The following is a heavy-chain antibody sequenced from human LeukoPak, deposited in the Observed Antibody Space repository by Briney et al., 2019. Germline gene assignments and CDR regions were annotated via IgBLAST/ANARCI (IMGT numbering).Heavy chain of an antibody. CDR2: IYYSGST. CDR1: GGSISSSSYY. Sequence: ASETLSLTCTVSGGSISSSSYYWGWIRQPPGKGLEWIGSIYYSGSTYYNPSLKSRVTISVDTSKNQFSLKLSSVTAADTAVYYCARGVWGLQLVVDYWGQGTLVTVSS. CDR3: ARGVWGLQLVVDY. V-gene: IGHV4-39*07. D-gene: IGHD1-26*01. J-gene: IGHJ4*02.